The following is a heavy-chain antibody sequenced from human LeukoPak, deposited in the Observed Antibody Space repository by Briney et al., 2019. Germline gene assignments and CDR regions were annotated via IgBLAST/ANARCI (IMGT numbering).Heavy chain of an antibody. J-gene: IGHJ4*02. CDR1: GFTFSDYY. D-gene: IGHD6-13*01. V-gene: IGHV3-11*06. CDR2: ISSSSSYT. CDR3: ARGRIAAAGTPFDY. Sequence: GGSLRLPCAASGFTFSDYYMSWIRQAPGKGLEWVSYISSSSSYTNYADSVKGRFTISRDNAKNSLYLQMNSLRAEDTAVYYCARGRIAAAGTPFDYWGQGTLVTVSS.